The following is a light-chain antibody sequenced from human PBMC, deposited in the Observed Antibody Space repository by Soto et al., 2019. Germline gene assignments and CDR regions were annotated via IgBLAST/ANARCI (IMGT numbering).Light chain of an antibody. CDR3: SSYAVNNKVV. CDR2: DVY. V-gene: IGLV2-8*01. Sequence: QSSLTQPPSASGSLGQSVTISCTGTRSDIGGYNYVSWYLQYPGKAPKLMIYDVYKRPSGVPDRFSGSKSGNTASLTVSGLQAEDEAGYYCSSYAVNNKVVFGGGTKLTVL. CDR1: RSDIGGYNY. J-gene: IGLJ2*01.